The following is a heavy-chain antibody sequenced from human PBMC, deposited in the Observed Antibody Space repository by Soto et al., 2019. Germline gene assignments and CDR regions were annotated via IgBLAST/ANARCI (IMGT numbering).Heavy chain of an antibody. D-gene: IGHD2-21*02. CDR3: AXXRXXXGGDCYVD. V-gene: IGHV1-58*01. J-gene: IGHJ4*02. CDR1: GFTFTSSA. Sequence: QMPLVQSGPEVKKPGTSVKVSCKASGFTFTSSAVQWVRQARGQRLEWMGWIVVGSGNTNYAQKFQERVTITRDMXXXXXXXXXXXXXXXXXXXXXCAXXRXXXGGDCYVDWGQGTLVTVSS. CDR2: IVVGSGNT.